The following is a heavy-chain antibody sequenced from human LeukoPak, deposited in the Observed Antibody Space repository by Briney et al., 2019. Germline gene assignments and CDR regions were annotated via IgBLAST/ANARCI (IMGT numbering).Heavy chain of an antibody. J-gene: IGHJ6*03. CDR2: INPSGGST. D-gene: IGHD3-10*01. Sequence: ASVKVSCKASGYTFTSYYMHWVRQAPGQGLEWMGIINPSGGSTSYAQKFQGRVTMTRDTSTSTVYMELSSLRSEDTAVYYCARDDYYGSGSYPYYYYYMDVWGKGTTVTVSS. CDR1: GYTFTSYY. CDR3: ARDDYYGSGSYPYYYYYMDV. V-gene: IGHV1-46*01.